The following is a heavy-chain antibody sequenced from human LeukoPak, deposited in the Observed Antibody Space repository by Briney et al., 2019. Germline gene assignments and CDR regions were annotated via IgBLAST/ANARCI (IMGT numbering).Heavy chain of an antibody. CDR2: IIEKGNA. V-gene: IGHV4-34*01. Sequence: SETLSLTYALYGGSFSSYSRSRTWIRQTPEKGLEWIGEIIEKGNANYNPSLKSRVTIDLDTSKNQFSLKLTSMTAADTAMYYCARGCYPPRWYFDLWGRGTLVTVSS. CDR1: GGSFSSYS. CDR3: ARGCYPPRWYFDL. D-gene: IGHD5-18*01. J-gene: IGHJ2*01.